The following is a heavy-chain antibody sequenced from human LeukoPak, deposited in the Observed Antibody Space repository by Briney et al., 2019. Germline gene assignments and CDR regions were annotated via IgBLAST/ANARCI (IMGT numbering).Heavy chain of an antibody. J-gene: IGHJ6*02. D-gene: IGHD6-13*01. CDR2: IYYSGST. CDR1: GGSISSSSYS. Sequence: SETLSLTCTVSGGSISSSSYSWGWIRQPPGKGLEWIGSIYYSGSTYYNPSLKSRVTISVDTSKNQFSLKLSSVTAADTAVYYCASSSSWAPGGYGMDVWGQGTTVTVSS. V-gene: IGHV4-39*01. CDR3: ASSSSWAPGGYGMDV.